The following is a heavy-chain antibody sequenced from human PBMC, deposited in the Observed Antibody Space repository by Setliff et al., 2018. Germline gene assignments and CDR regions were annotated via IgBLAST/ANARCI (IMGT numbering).Heavy chain of an antibody. Sequence: PSETLSLTCAVSGYSISSGYYWGWIRQPPGKGLEWIGSIYHSGSTYYNPSLKSRVTISVDTSKNQFSLKLSSATAADTAVYYCGGLRGVYGPLDLWGQGALVTVSS. V-gene: IGHV4-38-2*01. J-gene: IGHJ5*02. CDR2: IYHSGST. CDR3: GGLRGVYGPLDL. D-gene: IGHD6-13*01. CDR1: GYSISSGYY.